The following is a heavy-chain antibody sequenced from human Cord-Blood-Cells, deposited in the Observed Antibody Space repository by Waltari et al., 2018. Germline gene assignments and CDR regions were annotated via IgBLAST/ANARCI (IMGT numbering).Heavy chain of an antibody. Sequence: EVQLLESGGGLVQPGGSLRLSCPASGCTFGSSAISWGRTAPGKGLEGVSAISGSGGSTYYADSVKGRFTISRDNSKNTLYLQMNSLRAEDTAVYYCAKGSYSSGWFAFDIWGQGTMVTVSS. CDR3: AKGSYSSGWFAFDI. CDR2: ISGSGGST. D-gene: IGHD6-19*01. CDR1: GCTFGSSA. V-gene: IGHV3-23*01. J-gene: IGHJ3*02.